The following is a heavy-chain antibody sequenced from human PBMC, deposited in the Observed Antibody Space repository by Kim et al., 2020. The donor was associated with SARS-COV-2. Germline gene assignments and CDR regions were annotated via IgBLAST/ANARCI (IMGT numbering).Heavy chain of an antibody. CDR2: ISGSGGST. Sequence: GGSLRLSCAASGFTFSSYAMSWVRQAPGKGLEWVSAISGSGGSTYYADSVKGRFTISRDNSKNTLYLQMNSLRAEDTAVYYCAKDNWGQQLANWFDPWGQGTLVTVSS. CDR3: AKDNWGQQLANWFDP. CDR1: GFTFSSYA. V-gene: IGHV3-23*01. J-gene: IGHJ5*02. D-gene: IGHD6-13*01.